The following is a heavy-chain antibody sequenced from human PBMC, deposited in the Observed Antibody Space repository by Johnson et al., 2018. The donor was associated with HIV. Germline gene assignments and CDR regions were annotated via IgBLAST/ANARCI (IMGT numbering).Heavy chain of an antibody. CDR1: DFTVSGNY. CDR2: IHRGGTT. V-gene: IGHV3-53*01. D-gene: IGHD4-17*01. J-gene: IGHJ3*02. Sequence: VQLVESGGGLIQPGGSLRLSCAASDFTVSGNYMSWVRQAPGKGLEWVSFIHRGGTTFYADSVRGRFTIARDSSKNTLYIQMKSRRVEDTAVYYCARSPETGDRLWRAFDIWGHGTMVTVSS. CDR3: ARSPETGDRLWRAFDI.